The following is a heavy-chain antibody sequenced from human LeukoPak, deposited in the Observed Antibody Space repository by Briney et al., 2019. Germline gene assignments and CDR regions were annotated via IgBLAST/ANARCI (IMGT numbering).Heavy chain of an antibody. Sequence: GGSLRLSCAASGFTFSSYEMSWVRQAPGKGLEWVSYISSSGSTIYYADSVKGRFTISRDNAKNSLYLQMNSLKAEDTAFYYCAKVGIFGLVTYYFDYWGQGTLVTVSS. CDR2: ISSSGSTI. CDR3: AKVGIFGLVTYYFDY. J-gene: IGHJ4*02. CDR1: GFTFSSYE. D-gene: IGHD3/OR15-3a*01. V-gene: IGHV3-48*03.